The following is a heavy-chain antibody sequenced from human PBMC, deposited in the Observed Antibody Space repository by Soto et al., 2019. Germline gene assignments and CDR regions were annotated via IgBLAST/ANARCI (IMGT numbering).Heavy chain of an antibody. J-gene: IGHJ6*02. CDR3: ARRSIIAARGGYYYGMDV. CDR1: GGTFSSYA. CDR2: IIPIFGTA. V-gene: IGHV1-69*13. Sequence: ASVKVSCKASGGTFSSYAISWVRQAPGQGLEWMGGIIPIFGTANYAQKFQGRVTITADESTSIAYMELSSLRSEDTAVYYCARRSIIAARGGYYYGMDVWGQGTTVTVSS. D-gene: IGHD6-6*01.